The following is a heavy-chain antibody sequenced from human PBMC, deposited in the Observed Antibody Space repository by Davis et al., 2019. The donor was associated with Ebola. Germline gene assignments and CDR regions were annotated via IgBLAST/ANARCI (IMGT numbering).Heavy chain of an antibody. D-gene: IGHD2/OR15-2a*01. CDR3: ARDQIGLRKYYGMDV. J-gene: IGHJ6*02. Sequence: PGGSLRLSCVASGFTFSNYGMHWVRQAPGKGLEWVAVISYDGSNKYYVDSVKGRFTISRDNSRNTLYLQMNSLRAEDTAVYYCARDQIGLRKYYGMDVWGQGTTVTVSS. V-gene: IGHV3-30*03. CDR2: ISYDGSNK. CDR1: GFTFSNYG.